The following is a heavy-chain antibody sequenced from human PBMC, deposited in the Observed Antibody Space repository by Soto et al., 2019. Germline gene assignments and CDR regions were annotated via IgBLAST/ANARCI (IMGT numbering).Heavy chain of an antibody. CDR2: IYYSGST. CDR3: ARGGYDFWSGYYEYYYYYIDV. D-gene: IGHD3-3*01. Sequence: SETLSLTCTVSGGSISSYYWSWIRQPPGKGLEWIGYIYYSGSTNYNPSLKSRVTISVDTSKNQFSLKLSSVTAADTAVYYCARGGYDFWSGYYEYYYYYIDVWSKGTTVTVSS. J-gene: IGHJ6*03. CDR1: GGSISSYY. V-gene: IGHV4-59*01.